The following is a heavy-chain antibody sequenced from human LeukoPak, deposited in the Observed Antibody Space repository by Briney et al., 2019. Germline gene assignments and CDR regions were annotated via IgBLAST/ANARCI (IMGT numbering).Heavy chain of an antibody. CDR3: ARQNTPGSTKGWFDP. V-gene: IGHV4-59*08. CDR2: IYYNGIT. J-gene: IGHJ5*02. D-gene: IGHD1-1*01. CDR1: GGSINSYY. Sequence: SETLSLTCTVSGGSINSYYCTWIRQPPGKGLEWIACIYYNGITNYKSSLESRLTISVDTSKNQFSLRLRSVTAADPAGYYCARQNTPGSTKGWFDPWGQGTLVTVSS.